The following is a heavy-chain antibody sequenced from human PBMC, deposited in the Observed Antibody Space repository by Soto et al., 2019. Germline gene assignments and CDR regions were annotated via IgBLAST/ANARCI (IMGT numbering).Heavy chain of an antibody. Sequence: PGGSLRLSCAASGFTFSSYAMSWVRQAPGKGLEWVSAISGSGGSTYYADSVKGRFTISRDNSKNTLYLQMNSLRAEDTAVYYCAKGRGVDFWSGLSGFDPWGQGTLVTVSS. D-gene: IGHD3-3*01. V-gene: IGHV3-23*01. CDR2: ISGSGGST. J-gene: IGHJ5*02. CDR1: GFTFSSYA. CDR3: AKGRGVDFWSGLSGFDP.